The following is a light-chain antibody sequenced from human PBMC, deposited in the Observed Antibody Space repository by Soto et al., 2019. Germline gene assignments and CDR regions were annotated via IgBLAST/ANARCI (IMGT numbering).Light chain of an antibody. CDR2: EVN. CDR1: SSDVGGYNY. Sequence: QSALTQPPSASGSPGQSVTISCTGTSSDVGGYNYVAWYQQHPGTAPKLIIYEVNKRPSGVPDRFSGSKSGNTASLIVSGLQAEDEADSYCSSYAGVKNMLFGGGTKLTVL. J-gene: IGLJ3*02. CDR3: SSYAGVKNML. V-gene: IGLV2-8*01.